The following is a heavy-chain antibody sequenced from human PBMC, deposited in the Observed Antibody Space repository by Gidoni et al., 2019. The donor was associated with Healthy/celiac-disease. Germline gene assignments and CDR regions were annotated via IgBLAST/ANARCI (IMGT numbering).Heavy chain of an antibody. V-gene: IGHV1-46*01. CDR2: INPSGGST. D-gene: IGHD1-26*01. Sequence: QVQLVQSGAEVKKPGASVTVSCKASGYTFTSYYMHWVRQAPGQGLEWMGIINPSGGSTSYAQKFQGRVTMTRDTSTSTVYMELSSLRSEDTAVYYCARVPPSGSYSLGPGEDYWGQGTLVTVSS. CDR3: ARVPPSGSYSLGPGEDY. J-gene: IGHJ4*02. CDR1: GYTFTSYY.